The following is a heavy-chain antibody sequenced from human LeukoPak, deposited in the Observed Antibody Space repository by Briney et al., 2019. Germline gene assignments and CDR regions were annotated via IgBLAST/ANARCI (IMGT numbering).Heavy chain of an antibody. CDR2: ISWDGGST. CDR3: AKEGYCSGGSCYYAFDI. CDR1: GFTFDDYA. V-gene: IGHV3-43D*03. J-gene: IGHJ3*02. D-gene: IGHD2-15*01. Sequence: QRGGSLRLSCAASGFTFDDYAMHWVRQAPGKGLEWVFLISWDGGSTYYADSVKGRFTISRDNSKNSLYLQMNSLRAEDTALYYCAKEGYCSGGSCYYAFDIWGQGTMVTVSS.